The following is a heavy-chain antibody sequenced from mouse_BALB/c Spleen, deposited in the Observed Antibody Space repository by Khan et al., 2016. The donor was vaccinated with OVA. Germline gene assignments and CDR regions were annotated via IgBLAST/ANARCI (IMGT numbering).Heavy chain of an antibody. CDR3: ARRGLRWDFDY. Sequence: VQLQQSGAELAKPGASVKMSCKASGYTFINYWILWVKQRPGQGLEWIGYINHSTGYTEYNQNFKEKATLTADKSSSTAYMQLSSLTSEDSAVYYCARRGLRWDFDYWGQGTTLTVSS. CDR1: GYTFINYW. CDR2: INHSTGYT. V-gene: IGHV1-7*01. J-gene: IGHJ2*01. D-gene: IGHD1-1*01.